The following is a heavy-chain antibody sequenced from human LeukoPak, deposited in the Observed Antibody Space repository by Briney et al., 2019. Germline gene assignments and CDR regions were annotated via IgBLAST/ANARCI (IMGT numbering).Heavy chain of an antibody. V-gene: IGHV4-61*09. CDR3: ATSEGY. CDR1: GGSLSSGSYD. D-gene: IGHD1-26*01. J-gene: IGHJ4*02. Sequence: SESLCLTCTVSGGSLSSGSYDWYWIRQPPGKGLEWIGHIYTSGSSNYSPSLKSRVTISVDTSKNQFSLKLSSVTAADTAVYYCATSEGYWGQGTLVTVSS. CDR2: IYTSGSS.